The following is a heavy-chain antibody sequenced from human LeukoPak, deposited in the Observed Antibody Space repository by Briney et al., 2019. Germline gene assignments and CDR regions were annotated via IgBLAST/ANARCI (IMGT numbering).Heavy chain of an antibody. D-gene: IGHD6-19*01. V-gene: IGHV4-4*07. J-gene: IGHJ4*02. CDR3: ARDSSSGWYYFDC. CDR2: IYTSGST. Sequence: SETLSLTCTVSGGSISSSYWSWIRQPAGKGLEWIGRIYTSGSTNYSPSLKSRVTMSVDTSKKQFSLKLSSVTAADTAVYYCARDSSSGWYYFDCWGQGTLVTVSS. CDR1: GGSISSSY.